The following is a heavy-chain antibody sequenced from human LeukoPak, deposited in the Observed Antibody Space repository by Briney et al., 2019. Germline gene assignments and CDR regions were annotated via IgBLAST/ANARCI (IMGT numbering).Heavy chain of an antibody. V-gene: IGHV4-39*01. CDR2: IYYSGST. D-gene: IGHD3-3*01. Sequence: SETLSLTCTVSGGSISSSSYYWGWIRQPPGKGLEWIGSIYYSGSTYYNPPLKRRVTISVDTSKNQFSLKLSSVTAADTAVYYCASRVYYDFWSGFESDYWGQGNLVTVSS. CDR3: ASRVYYDFWSGFESDY. J-gene: IGHJ4*02. CDR1: GGSISSSSYY.